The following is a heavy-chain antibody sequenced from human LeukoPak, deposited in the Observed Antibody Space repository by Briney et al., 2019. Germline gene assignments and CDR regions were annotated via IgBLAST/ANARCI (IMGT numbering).Heavy chain of an antibody. CDR1: GGSISSYY. V-gene: IGHV4-34*01. Sequence: SETLSLICTVSGGSISSYYWSWIRQPPGKGLEWIGEINHSGSTNYNPSLKSRVTISVDTSKNQFSLKLSSVTAADTAVYYCARLSSSWYWGDWFDPWGQGTLVTVSS. D-gene: IGHD6-13*01. CDR2: INHSGST. J-gene: IGHJ5*02. CDR3: ARLSSSWYWGDWFDP.